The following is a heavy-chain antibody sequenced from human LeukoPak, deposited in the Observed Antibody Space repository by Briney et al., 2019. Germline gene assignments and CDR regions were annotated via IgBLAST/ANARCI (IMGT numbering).Heavy chain of an antibody. J-gene: IGHJ6*02. V-gene: IGHV4-59*08. Sequence: SETLSLTGTVSGGSISSYYWSWIRQPPGKGLEWIGYIYYSGSTNYNPSLKSRLTISVDTSKKQFSLKLSSVTAADTAIYYCARHVVTDYYYGMDVWGQGTTVTVSS. CDR1: GGSISSYY. CDR2: IYYSGST. D-gene: IGHD2-15*01. CDR3: ARHVVTDYYYGMDV.